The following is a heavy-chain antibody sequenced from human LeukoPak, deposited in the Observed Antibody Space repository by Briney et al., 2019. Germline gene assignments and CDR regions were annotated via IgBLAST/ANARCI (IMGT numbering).Heavy chain of an antibody. CDR3: ASLWELTDY. D-gene: IGHD1-26*01. CDR2: ISSSDNTI. J-gene: IGHJ4*02. CDR1: GFTFSSYD. Sequence: GGSLRLSCATSGFTFSSYDMSWVRQAPGKGLEWVSYISSSDNTIYYADSVKGRFTISRDNAKNSLYLQMNSLRAEDTAVYYCASLWELTDYWGQGTLVTVSS. V-gene: IGHV3-48*03.